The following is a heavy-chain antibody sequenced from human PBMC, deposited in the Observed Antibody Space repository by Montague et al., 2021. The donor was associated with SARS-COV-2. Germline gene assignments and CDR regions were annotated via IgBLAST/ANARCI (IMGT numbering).Heavy chain of an antibody. CDR1: GFSLSSSGMS. CDR3: ARIVSFVVAGDMPRMSYVGLDV. J-gene: IGHJ6*02. D-gene: IGHD2-2*01. CDR2: IYWDNDK. V-gene: IGHV2-70*11. Sequence: PALVKPTQTLTLTCTFSGFSLSSSGMSVAWIRQPPGKALEWLARIYWDNDKHYSTSLKTRLTISKDTSKNQVVLTVTNVDPSDTATYYCARIVSFVVAGDMPRMSYVGLDVWGQGTTVIVSS.